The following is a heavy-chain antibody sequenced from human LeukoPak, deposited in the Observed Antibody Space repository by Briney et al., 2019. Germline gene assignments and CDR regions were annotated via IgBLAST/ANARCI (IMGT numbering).Heavy chain of an antibody. D-gene: IGHD1-26*01. J-gene: IGHJ4*02. CDR2: MNHNNGNT. Sequence: ASVKVSCKVSGTTFMSNDINWVRQAAGQGLEWMGWMNHNNGNTGYAPKFQGRVTMTRNTSKTTAYMERTSLTSEDTAVYYCARGGSIGAVPTAWGQGTLVTVSS. CDR3: ARGGSIGAVPTA. V-gene: IGHV1-8*01. CDR1: GTTFMSND.